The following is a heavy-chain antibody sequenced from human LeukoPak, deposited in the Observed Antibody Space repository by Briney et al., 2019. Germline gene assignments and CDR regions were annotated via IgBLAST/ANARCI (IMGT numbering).Heavy chain of an antibody. CDR1: GFTFSRYW. J-gene: IGHJ4*02. V-gene: IGHV3-74*01. Sequence: GGSLRLSCAASGFTFSRYWMHWVRQAPGKGLVWVSRINGDGSDTSYADPVKGRFTISRDNAKNMLYLQMNSLRAEDTAVYYCVCWIEGLGYWGQGTLVTVSS. CDR2: INGDGSDT. D-gene: IGHD3-16*01. CDR3: VCWIEGLGY.